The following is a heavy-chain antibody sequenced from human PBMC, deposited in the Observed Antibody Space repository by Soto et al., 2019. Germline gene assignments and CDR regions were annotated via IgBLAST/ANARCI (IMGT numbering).Heavy chain of an antibody. V-gene: IGHV1-2*04. CDR2: INPNSGGT. Sequence: GASVKVSCKASGYTFTGYYMHWVRQAPGQGLEWMGWINPNSGGTNYAQKFQGWVTMTRDTSISTAYMELSRLRSDDTAVYYCAVGFWSGYGLWVGAFDIWGQGTMVTVSS. CDR1: GYTFTGYY. J-gene: IGHJ3*02. CDR3: AVGFWSGYGLWVGAFDI. D-gene: IGHD3-3*01.